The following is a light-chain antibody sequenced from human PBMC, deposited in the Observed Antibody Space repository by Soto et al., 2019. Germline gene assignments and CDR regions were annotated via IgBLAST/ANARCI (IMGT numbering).Light chain of an antibody. Sequence: EIMMTQSPCTLPLTPGERATLSCGASPSVSGSYLVWHQQKPGQAPRLLTYAASRRATGIPDRFSGSGSGTEFTLTISSLQSEDFEVYYCQQYNNWPQTFGQGTKVDIK. CDR3: QQYNNWPQT. J-gene: IGKJ1*01. CDR2: AAS. V-gene: IGKV3D-15*01. CDR1: PSVSGSY.